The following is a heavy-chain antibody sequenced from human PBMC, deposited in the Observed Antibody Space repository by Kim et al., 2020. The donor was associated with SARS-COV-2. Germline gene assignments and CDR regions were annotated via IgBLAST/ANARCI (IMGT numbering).Heavy chain of an antibody. CDR1: GYTLTELS. CDR2: FDPEDGET. D-gene: IGHD3-22*01. V-gene: IGHV1-24*01. CDR3: ATADYYRLSIGYYYYGMDV. Sequence: ASVKVSCKVSGYTLTELSMHWVRQAPGKGLEWMGGFDPEDGETIYAQKFQGRVTMTEDTSTDTAYMELSSLRSDDTAVYYCATADYYRLSIGYYYYGMDVWGQGTTVTVSS. J-gene: IGHJ6*02.